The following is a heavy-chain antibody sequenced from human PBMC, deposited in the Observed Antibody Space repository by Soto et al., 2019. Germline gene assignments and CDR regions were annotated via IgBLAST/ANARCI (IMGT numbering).Heavy chain of an antibody. V-gene: IGHV4-61*01. Sequence: QVQLQESGPGLVKPSETLSLTCTVSGGSVSSGIYYWSWIRQPPGKGLEWIGYIYYSGSTNYSPSLKSRVTISVDTSKNQFSLKVTSVTAADTAVYYCARVVAASGLHYYGVDVWGQGTTVTVSS. J-gene: IGHJ6*02. CDR1: GGSVSSGIYY. CDR3: ARVVAASGLHYYGVDV. D-gene: IGHD6-6*01. CDR2: IYYSGST.